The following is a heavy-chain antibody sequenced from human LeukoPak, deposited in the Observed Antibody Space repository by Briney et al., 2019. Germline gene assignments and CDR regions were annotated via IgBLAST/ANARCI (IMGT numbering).Heavy chain of an antibody. V-gene: IGHV5-51*01. D-gene: IGHD3-10*01. CDR1: GYSFTSYW. J-gene: IGHJ6*02. CDR3: ARGNFLMVRGVIALYYGMDV. CDR2: IYPGDSDT. Sequence: KIGESLKISCKGSGYSFTSYWIGWVRQMPGKGLEWMGIIYPGDSDTRYSPSFQGQVTISADKSISTAYLQWSSLKASDTAMYYCARGNFLMVRGVIALYYGMDVWGQGTTVTVSS.